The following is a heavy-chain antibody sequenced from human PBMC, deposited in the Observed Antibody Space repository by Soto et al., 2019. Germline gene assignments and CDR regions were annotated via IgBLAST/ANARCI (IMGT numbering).Heavy chain of an antibody. CDR3: ARKAIAVGGVSYYGTAA. D-gene: IGHD6-19*01. CDR1: GYNFTNYH. V-gene: IGHV1-18*04. CDR2: ISSYTGNTYYQHTANS. Sequence: ASVKVSCKASGYNFTNYHVHWVRQAPGQGLEWMGFISSYTGNTYYQHTANSEYAQKFHGRVSLTTDTFTTTAYMALRGLRSDDTALYSCARKAIAVGGVSYYGTAAWAKGPKV. J-gene: IGHJ6*04.